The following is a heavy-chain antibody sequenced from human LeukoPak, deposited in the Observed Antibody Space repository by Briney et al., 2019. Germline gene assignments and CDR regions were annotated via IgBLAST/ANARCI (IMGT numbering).Heavy chain of an antibody. CDR1: GGSISSYH. Sequence: SETLSLTCTVSGGSISSYHWSWIRQPPGKGLECIGYIYYSGSTHYNPSLKSRVTISVDTSKNQFSLKLSSVTAADTAVYFCARARNYYDSSDYYYEGDAFDIWGQGTMVTVSS. V-gene: IGHV4-59*01. D-gene: IGHD3-22*01. J-gene: IGHJ3*02. CDR3: ARARNYYDSSDYYYEGDAFDI. CDR2: IYYSGST.